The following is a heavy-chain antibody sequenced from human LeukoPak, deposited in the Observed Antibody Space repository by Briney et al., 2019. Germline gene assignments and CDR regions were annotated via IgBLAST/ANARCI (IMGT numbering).Heavy chain of an antibody. CDR1: GFTFSSYA. J-gene: IGHJ3*02. CDR2: ISGSGGST. V-gene: IGHV3-23*01. D-gene: IGHD2-2*01. CDR3: AKDTCSSTSCDAFDI. Sequence: PGGSLRLSCAASGFTFSSYAMSWFRQAPGKGLEWVSAISGSGGSTYYADSVKGRFTISRDNSKNTLYLQMNSLRAEDTAVYYCAKDTCSSTSCDAFDIWGQGTMVTVSS.